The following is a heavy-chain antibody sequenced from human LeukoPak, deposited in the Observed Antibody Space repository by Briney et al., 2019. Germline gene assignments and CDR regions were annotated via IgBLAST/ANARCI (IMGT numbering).Heavy chain of an antibody. D-gene: IGHD3-22*01. CDR2: ISSSSSYI. CDR1: GFTFSSYS. J-gene: IGHJ3*02. Sequence: PGGSLRLSCAASGFTFSSYSMNWVRQAPGKGLEWVSSISSSSSYIYYADSVKGRFTISRDNAKNSLYLQMNSLRAEDTAVYYCANLGVYYDNSGYPVGIWGQGTMVTVSS. CDR3: ANLGVYYDNSGYPVGI. V-gene: IGHV3-21*01.